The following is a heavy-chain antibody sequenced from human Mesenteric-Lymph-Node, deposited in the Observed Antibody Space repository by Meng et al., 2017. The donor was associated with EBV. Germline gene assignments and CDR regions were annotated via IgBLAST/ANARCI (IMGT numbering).Heavy chain of an antibody. CDR1: GYTFSSYG. D-gene: IGHD4-23*01. CDR3: ARKNDYGGNFYYFDY. CDR2: ISPYSGYT. J-gene: IGHJ4*02. V-gene: IGHV1-18*01. Sequence: QVQLVQSGVEVKKPGASVKVSCKASGYTFSSYGISWVRQAPGQGLEWMGWISPYSGYTDYPQRLQDRVTMTTDTSTSTAYMELRSLRSDDTAVYYCARKNDYGGNFYYFDYWGQGTLVTVSS.